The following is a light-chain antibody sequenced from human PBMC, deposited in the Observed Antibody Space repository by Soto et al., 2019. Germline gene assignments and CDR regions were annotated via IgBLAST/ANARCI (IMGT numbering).Light chain of an antibody. V-gene: IGKV3-15*01. CDR2: GAS. Sequence: EIVLTQSPGTLSLSPGERATLSCRASQSVSNNYLAWYQQKPGQAHRLLIYGASTRATGIPARFSGSGSGTEFTLTISSLQSEDLAVYYGQQRSNWPTITCGQGTRREIK. CDR1: QSVSNN. J-gene: IGKJ5*01. CDR3: QQRSNWPTIT.